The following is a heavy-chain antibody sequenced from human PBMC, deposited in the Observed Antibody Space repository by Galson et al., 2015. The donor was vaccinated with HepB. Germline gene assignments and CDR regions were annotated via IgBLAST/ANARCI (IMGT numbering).Heavy chain of an antibody. CDR2: INAGNGNR. D-gene: IGHD6-13*01. Sequence: SVKVSCKASGYSFTSYAMHWVRQAPGQRLEWMGWINAGNGNRKYSQKFQGRVTITRDTSASTAYMELSSLRSEDTAVYYCARVEQQLYRFDPWGQGTLVTVSS. J-gene: IGHJ5*02. V-gene: IGHV1-3*01. CDR3: ARVEQQLYRFDP. CDR1: GYSFTSYA.